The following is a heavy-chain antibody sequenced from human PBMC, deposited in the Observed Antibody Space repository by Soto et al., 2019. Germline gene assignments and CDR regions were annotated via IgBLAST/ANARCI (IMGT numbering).Heavy chain of an antibody. Sequence: SVKVSCKASGGTFSSYAISWVRQAPGQGLEWMGGIIPIFGTANYAQKFQGRVTITADESTSTAYMELSSLRSEDTAVYYCARSGSFCGGDCYRRLDTYHYYGMDVWGQGTTVTVSS. CDR2: IIPIFGTA. CDR3: ARSGSFCGGDCYRRLDTYHYYGMDV. D-gene: IGHD2-21*02. CDR1: GGTFSSYA. V-gene: IGHV1-69*13. J-gene: IGHJ6*02.